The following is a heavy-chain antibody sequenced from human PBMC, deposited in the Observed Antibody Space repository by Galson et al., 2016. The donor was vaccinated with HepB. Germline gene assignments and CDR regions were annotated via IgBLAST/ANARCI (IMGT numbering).Heavy chain of an antibody. Sequence: SLRLSCAASGFAFTFYAMNWVRQTPGKGLEWVASITASGTTTHYADSVEGRVTVSRDNSKKTLYLQMNSLRVEDTAVYYCAKCSGGSCFSSNYFDSWGQGILVTVSS. V-gene: IGHV3-23*01. CDR1: GFAFTFYA. J-gene: IGHJ4*02. CDR3: AKCSGGSCFSSNYFDS. D-gene: IGHD2-15*01. CDR2: ITASGTTT.